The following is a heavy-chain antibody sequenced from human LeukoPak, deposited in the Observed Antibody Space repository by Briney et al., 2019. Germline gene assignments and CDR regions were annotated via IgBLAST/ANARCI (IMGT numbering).Heavy chain of an antibody. Sequence: SETLSLTCTVSGGSISSGGYYWSWIRQHPGKGLECIVYIYYSRSTYYNPSLKSRVTISVDTSKNQFSLKMSSVTAADTAVYYCARVGKYYYDSSGDSPDFQHWGQGTLVTVSS. CDR3: ARVGKYYYDSSGDSPDFQH. J-gene: IGHJ1*01. D-gene: IGHD3-22*01. CDR2: IYYSRST. V-gene: IGHV4-31*03. CDR1: GGSISSGGYY.